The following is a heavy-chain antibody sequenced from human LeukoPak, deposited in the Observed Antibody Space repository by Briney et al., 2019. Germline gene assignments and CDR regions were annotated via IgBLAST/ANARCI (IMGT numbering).Heavy chain of an antibody. V-gene: IGHV3-23*01. CDR1: GFTFSSYS. Sequence: PGGSLRLSCAASGFTFSSYSMNWVRQAPGKGLEWVSAISGSGGSTYYADSVKGRFTISRDNSKNTLYLQMNSLRAEDTAVYYCAKDRSAAGYSSSWTTHFDYWGQGTLVTVSS. CDR3: AKDRSAAGYSSSWTTHFDY. D-gene: IGHD6-13*01. J-gene: IGHJ4*02. CDR2: ISGSGGST.